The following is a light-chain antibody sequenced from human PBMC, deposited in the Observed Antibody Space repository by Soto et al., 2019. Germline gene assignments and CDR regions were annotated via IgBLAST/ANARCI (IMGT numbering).Light chain of an antibody. V-gene: IGLV1-40*01. CDR1: SSNLGAGYH. CDR3: QSFDTRLSGSRV. CDR2: GNN. J-gene: IGLJ3*02. Sequence: QSALTQPPSVSGAPGQRVSISCTGSSSNLGAGYHAHWYQQLPGRAPKLLIYGNNNRPSGVPDRFSGSKSGTSASLAITGLQAEDEADYYCQSFDTRLSGSRVFGGGTKLTVL.